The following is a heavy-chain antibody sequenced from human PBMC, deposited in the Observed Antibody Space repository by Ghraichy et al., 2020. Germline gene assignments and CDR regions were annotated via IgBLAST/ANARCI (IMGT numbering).Heavy chain of an antibody. V-gene: IGHV4-39*01. Sequence: SETLSLTCTVSGGSISSSSYYWGWIRQPPGKGLEWIGSIYYSGSTYYNPSLKSRVTISVDTSKNQFSLKLSSVTAADTAVYYCARQKWSRSYYMDVWGKGTTVTVSS. J-gene: IGHJ6*03. D-gene: IGHD2-8*01. CDR3: ARQKWSRSYYMDV. CDR2: IYYSGST. CDR1: GGSISSSSYY.